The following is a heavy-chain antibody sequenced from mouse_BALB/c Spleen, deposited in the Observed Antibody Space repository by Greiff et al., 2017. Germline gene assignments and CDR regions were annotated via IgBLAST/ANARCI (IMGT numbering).Heavy chain of an antibody. CDR3: ARGDYDVPWFAY. D-gene: IGHD2-4*01. CDR2: INPGNGRT. CDR1: GYTFTSYW. J-gene: IGHJ3*01. V-gene: IGHV1S81*02. Sequence: QVQLQQSGAELVKPGASVKLSCKASGYTFTSYWMHWVKQRPGQGLEWIGGINPGNGRTNYNEKFKSKATLTVDKSSSTAYMQLSSLTSEDSAVYYCARGDYDVPWFAYWGQGTLVTVSA.